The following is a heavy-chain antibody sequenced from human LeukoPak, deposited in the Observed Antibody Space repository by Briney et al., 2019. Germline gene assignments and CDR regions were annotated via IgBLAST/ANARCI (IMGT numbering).Heavy chain of an antibody. D-gene: IGHD6-19*01. CDR3: ARGGNVVAGSHLTDYGMDV. V-gene: IGHV1-2*02. J-gene: IGHJ6*02. CDR2: IRPTGGGT. CDR1: GSTFTGYH. Sequence: ASVKVSCKASGSTFTGYHVIWVRQAPGQGLEWMGWIRPTGGGTKYAQKFQGRVTMTKDTSIDTFYMELNRLRSDDTAVYYCARGGNVVAGSHLTDYGMDVWGQGTKATVSS.